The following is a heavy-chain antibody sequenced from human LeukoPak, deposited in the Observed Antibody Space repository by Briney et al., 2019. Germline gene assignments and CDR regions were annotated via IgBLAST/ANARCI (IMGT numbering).Heavy chain of an antibody. CDR1: GFTFSSSW. CDR3: AKLVDANGILDY. V-gene: IGHV3-7*01. Sequence: GGSLRLSCAASGFTFSSSWMSWVRQAPGKGLEWVANIKEDGSEKWYVDSVKGRFTISRDNAKNSLYLQMNSLRAEDTAVYYCAKLVDANGILDYWGQGTLVTVSS. D-gene: IGHD2-8*01. CDR2: IKEDGSEK. J-gene: IGHJ4*02.